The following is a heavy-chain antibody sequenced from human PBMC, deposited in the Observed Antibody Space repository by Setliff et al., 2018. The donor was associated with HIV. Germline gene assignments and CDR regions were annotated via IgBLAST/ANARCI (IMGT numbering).Heavy chain of an antibody. Sequence: TSETLSLTCTVSGGSLSRTSYYWGWIRQPPGKGLEWLGTIYFTGSAYYNPSLKSRVTISVDTSKNQFSLKLSSVTAADTAVYYCARGPSGRAPAPARAPHYYGLDLWGPGTTVTVSS. CDR2: IYFTGSA. J-gene: IGHJ6*01. CDR1: GGSLSRTSYY. V-gene: IGHV4-39*01. CDR3: ARGPSGRAPAPARAPHYYGLDL. D-gene: IGHD2-2*01.